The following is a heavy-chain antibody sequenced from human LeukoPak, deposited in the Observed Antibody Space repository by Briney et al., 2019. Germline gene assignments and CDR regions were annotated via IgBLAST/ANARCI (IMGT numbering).Heavy chain of an antibody. CDR1: GFTFSSYG. V-gene: IGHV3-33*01. CDR2: IWYDGSNK. J-gene: IGHJ6*02. Sequence: PGGSLRLSCAASGFTFSSYGMHWVRQAPGKGLEWVAVIWYDGSNKYYADSVKGRFTISRDNSKNTLYLQMNSLRAEDTAVYYCARDSYCSSTSCYEGYYYYYGMDVWGQGTTVTVSS. CDR3: ARDSYCSSTSCYEGYYYYYGMDV. D-gene: IGHD2-2*01.